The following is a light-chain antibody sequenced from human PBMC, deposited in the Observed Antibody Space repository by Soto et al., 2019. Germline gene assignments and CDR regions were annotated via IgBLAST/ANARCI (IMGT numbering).Light chain of an antibody. CDR3: QQYGDMWT. J-gene: IGKJ1*01. V-gene: IGKV3-20*01. Sequence: EIVLTQSPGTLSLSPGESATLNCRASQSVRSSYLAWYQQQPGQAPRLLIHGASRRATGIPDRFSGSGSGTDFTLTINRLEPEDFAVYFCQQYGDMWTFGQGTKVEIK. CDR1: QSVRSSY. CDR2: GAS.